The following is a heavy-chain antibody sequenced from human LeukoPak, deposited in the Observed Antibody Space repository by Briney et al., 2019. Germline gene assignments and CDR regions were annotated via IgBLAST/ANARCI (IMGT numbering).Heavy chain of an antibody. CDR1: GGSFSGYY. CDR2: INHSGST. D-gene: IGHD6-13*01. V-gene: IGHV4-34*01. Sequence: PSETLSLTCAVYGGSFSGYYWSWIRQPPGKGLEWIGEINHSGSTNYNPSLKSRVTISVDTSKNQFSLKLSSVTAADTAVYYCARGVAAAGTPPRRYYYYYMDVWGKGTTVTVSS. CDR3: ARGVAAAGTPPRRYYYYYMDV. J-gene: IGHJ6*03.